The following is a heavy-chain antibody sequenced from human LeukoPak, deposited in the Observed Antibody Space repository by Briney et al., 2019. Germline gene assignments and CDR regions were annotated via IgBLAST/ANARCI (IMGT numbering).Heavy chain of an antibody. CDR2: SRNKVNGYTT. CDR3: SRGYCSTITCPDFYGMDV. J-gene: IGHJ6*02. V-gene: IGHV3-72*01. D-gene: IGHD2-2*01. CDR1: GFTFSSYA. Sequence: QPGRSLRLSCAASGFTFSSYAMHWVRQAPGKGLEWVGRSRNKVNGYTTEYAASVKDRFTILRDDSRNSVYLQMNSLKSEDSAIYYCSRGYCSTITCPDFYGMDVWGQGTTVSVS.